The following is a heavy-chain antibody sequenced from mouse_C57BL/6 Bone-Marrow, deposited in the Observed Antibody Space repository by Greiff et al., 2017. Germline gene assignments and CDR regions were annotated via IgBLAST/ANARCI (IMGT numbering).Heavy chain of an antibody. D-gene: IGHD2-1*01. V-gene: IGHV1-18*01. CDR2: INPNNGGT. CDR1: GYTFTDYN. CDR3: ARSDGNYGTFYWYFDV. Sequence: VQLQQSGPELVKPGASVKIPCKASGYTFTDYNMDWVKQSHGKSLEWIGDINPNNGGTIYNQKFKGKATLTVDKSSSTAYMELRSLTSEDTAVYYCARSDGNYGTFYWYFDVWGTGTTVTVSS. J-gene: IGHJ1*03.